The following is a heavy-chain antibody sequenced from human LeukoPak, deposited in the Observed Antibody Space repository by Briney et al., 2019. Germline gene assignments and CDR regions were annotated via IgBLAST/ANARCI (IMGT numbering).Heavy chain of an antibody. D-gene: IGHD2-21*01. Sequence: PGGSLRLSCAASGFTFSSYEMNWVRQAPGKGLEWVSYISSSGSTIYYADSVKGRFTISRDNAKNSLYLQMNSLRAEDTAVYSCARWGLAYTIDQWGQGTLVTVSS. V-gene: IGHV3-48*03. CDR2: ISSSGSTI. CDR1: GFTFSSYE. CDR3: ARWGLAYTIDQ. J-gene: IGHJ5*02.